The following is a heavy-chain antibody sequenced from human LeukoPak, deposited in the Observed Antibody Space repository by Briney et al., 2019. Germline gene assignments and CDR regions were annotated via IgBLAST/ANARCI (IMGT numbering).Heavy chain of an antibody. CDR3: ARVDCSSTSCYTPQYYFDY. CDR2: IYYSGST. J-gene: IGHJ4*02. D-gene: IGHD2-2*02. V-gene: IGHV4-61*01. Sequence: SETLSLTCTVSGGSVSSGRYYWSWIRQPPGKGLEWIGYIYYSGSTNYNPSLKSRVTISVDTSKNQFALKLSSVTAADTAVYYCARVDCSSTSCYTPQYYFDYWGQGTLVTVSS. CDR1: GGSVSSGRYY.